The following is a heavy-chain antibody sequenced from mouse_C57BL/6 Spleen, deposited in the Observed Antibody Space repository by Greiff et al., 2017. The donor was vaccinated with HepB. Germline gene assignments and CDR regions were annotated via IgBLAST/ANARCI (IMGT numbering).Heavy chain of an antibody. CDR3: ARHYYGTESFYYYAMDY. CDR1: GFTFSSYT. CDR2: ISGGGGNT. Sequence: EVQGVESGGGLVKPGGSLKLSCAASGFTFSSYTMSWVRQTPEKRLEWVATISGGGGNTYYPDSVKGRFTISRDNAKNTLYLQMSSLRSEDTALYYCARHYYGTESFYYYAMDYWGQGTSVTVSS. D-gene: IGHD1-1*01. V-gene: IGHV5-9*01. J-gene: IGHJ4*01.